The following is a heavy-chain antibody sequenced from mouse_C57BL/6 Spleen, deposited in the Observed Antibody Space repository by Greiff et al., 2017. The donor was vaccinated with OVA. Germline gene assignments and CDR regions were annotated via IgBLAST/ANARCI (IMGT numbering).Heavy chain of an antibody. CDR2: INPNNGGT. CDR3: AREAYYYAMDY. CDR1: GYTFTDYN. J-gene: IGHJ4*01. V-gene: IGHV1-22*01. Sequence: EVMLVESGPELVKPGASVKMSCKASGYTFTDYNMHWVKQSHGKSLEWIGYINPNNGGTSYNQKFKGKATLTVNKSSSTAYMELRSLTSEDSAVYYCAREAYYYAMDYWGQGTSVTVSS. D-gene: IGHD3-2*02.